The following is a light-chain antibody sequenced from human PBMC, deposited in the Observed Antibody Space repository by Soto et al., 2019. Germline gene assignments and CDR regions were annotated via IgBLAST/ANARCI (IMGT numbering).Light chain of an antibody. CDR3: QQYGSSPNT. V-gene: IGKV3-20*01. CDR1: QSVSSIY. Sequence: VLTQSPGTLSLSPGERATLSCRASQSVSSIYLAWYQQKPGQAPRLLMYGASSRATGIPDRFSGSGSGTDFTLTIRRLEPEDFAVYYCQQYGSSPNTFGQGTKREI. J-gene: IGKJ2*01. CDR2: GAS.